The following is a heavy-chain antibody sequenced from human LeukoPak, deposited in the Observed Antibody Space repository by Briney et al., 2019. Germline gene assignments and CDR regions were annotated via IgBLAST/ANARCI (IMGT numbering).Heavy chain of an antibody. V-gene: IGHV4-39*01. J-gene: IGHJ4*02. Sequence: SETLSLTCTVSGGSISSSSSYWGWIRQPPGKGLEWIGSIYYSGSTYYNPSLKSRVTISVDTSKNQFSLKLSSVTAADTAVYYCARQIAAAVPYYFDYWGQGTLVTVSS. D-gene: IGHD6-13*01. CDR3: ARQIAAAVPYYFDY. CDR2: IYYSGST. CDR1: GGSISSSSSY.